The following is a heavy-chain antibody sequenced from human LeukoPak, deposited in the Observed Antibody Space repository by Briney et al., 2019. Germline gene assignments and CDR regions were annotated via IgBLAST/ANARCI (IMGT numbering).Heavy chain of an antibody. CDR1: GFTFSDYY. CDR3: ATDKGYCSSTSCYDDWFDP. D-gene: IGHD2-2*01. CDR2: IGSSGSTI. J-gene: IGHJ5*02. V-gene: IGHV3-11*01. Sequence: GGSLRLSCAASGFTFSDYYMSWIRQAPGKGLEWVSYIGSSGSTIYYADSVKSRFTISRDNAKNSLYLQMNSLRAEDTAVYYCATDKGYCSSTSCYDDWFDPWGQGTLVTVSS.